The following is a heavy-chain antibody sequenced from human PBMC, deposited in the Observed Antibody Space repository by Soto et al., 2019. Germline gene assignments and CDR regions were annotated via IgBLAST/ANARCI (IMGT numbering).Heavy chain of an antibody. CDR2: ISGSGGST. V-gene: IGHV3-23*01. D-gene: IGHD3-3*01. CDR3: AKEGGGIWSGYSLSDYYYYMDV. Sequence: EGSLRLSCAASGFTFSSYAMSWVRQAPGKGLEWVSAISGSGGSTYYADSVKGRFTISRDNSKNTLYLQMNSLRAEDTAVYYCAKEGGGIWSGYSLSDYYYYMDVWGKGTTVTVSS. J-gene: IGHJ6*03. CDR1: GFTFSSYA.